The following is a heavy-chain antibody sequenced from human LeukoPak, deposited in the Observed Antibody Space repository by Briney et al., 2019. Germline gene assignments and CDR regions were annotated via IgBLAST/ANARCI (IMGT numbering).Heavy chain of an antibody. CDR1: GFTFSSYS. J-gene: IGHJ3*02. CDR3: ARDGERDAFDI. CDR2: ISSSSYI. D-gene: IGHD1-26*01. Sequence: GGSLRLSCAASGFTFSSYSMNWVRQAPGKGLEWVSSISSSSYIYYADSVKGRFTIPRDNAKNSLYLQMNSLRAEDTAVYYCARDGERDAFDIWGQGTMVTVSS. V-gene: IGHV3-21*01.